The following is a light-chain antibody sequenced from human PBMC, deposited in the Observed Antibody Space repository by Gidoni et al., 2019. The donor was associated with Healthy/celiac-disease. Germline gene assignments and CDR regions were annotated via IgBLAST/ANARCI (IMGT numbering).Light chain of an antibody. CDR3: CSYAGSYTLVV. CDR2: DVS. CDR1: SSDVGGYNY. Sequence: QYALTQPRSVSGSPGQSVTISCTGTSSDVGGYNYVSWYQQHPGKAPKLMIYDVSKRPSGVPDRFSGSKSGTTASLTISGLQAEDEADYYCCSYAGSYTLVVFGGGTKLTVL. J-gene: IGLJ2*01. V-gene: IGLV2-11*01.